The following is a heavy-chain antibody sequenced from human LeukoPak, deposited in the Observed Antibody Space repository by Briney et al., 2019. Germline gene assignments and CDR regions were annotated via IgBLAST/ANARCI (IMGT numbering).Heavy chain of an antibody. J-gene: IGHJ4*02. CDR2: IYYSGST. D-gene: IGHD6-19*01. V-gene: IGHV4-39*07. CDR3: ARVRSSGWFTHYFDY. Sequence: SETLSLTCTVSGGSISSYYWGWICQPPGKGLEWIGSIYYSGSTYYNPSLKSRVTISVDTSKNQFSLKLSSVTAADTAVYYCARVRSSGWFTHYFDYWGQGTLVTVSS. CDR1: GGSISSYY.